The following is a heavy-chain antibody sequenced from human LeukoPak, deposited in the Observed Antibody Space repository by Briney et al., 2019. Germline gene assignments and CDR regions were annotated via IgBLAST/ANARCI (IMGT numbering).Heavy chain of an antibody. CDR2: ISGSGGST. CDR1: GFTFSSYA. D-gene: IGHD3-22*01. CDR3: AKAWNYYDSSGYPRFDY. V-gene: IGHV3-23*01. J-gene: IGHJ4*02. Sequence: GGSLRLSCAASGFTFSSYAMSWVRQAPGKGLEWVSAISGSGGSTYYADSVKGRFTISRDNSKNTLYLQMNSLRAEDTAVYYCAKAWNYYDSSGYPRFDYWGQGTLVTVSS.